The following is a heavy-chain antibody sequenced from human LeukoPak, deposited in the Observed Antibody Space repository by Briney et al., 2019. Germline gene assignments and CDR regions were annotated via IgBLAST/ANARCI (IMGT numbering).Heavy chain of an antibody. V-gene: IGHV6-1*01. CDR1: GDSVSSNSAA. Sequence: SQTLSLTCAISGDSVSSNSAAWNWIRQSPSRGLEWLGRTYYRSKWYSDYAVSVKSRITINPDTSKNQFSLQLNFVTPEDTAVYYCARFPIVATITYYYYYGMDVWGQGTTVTVSS. CDR3: ARFPIVATITYYYYYGMDV. J-gene: IGHJ6*02. CDR2: TYYRSKWYS. D-gene: IGHD5-12*01.